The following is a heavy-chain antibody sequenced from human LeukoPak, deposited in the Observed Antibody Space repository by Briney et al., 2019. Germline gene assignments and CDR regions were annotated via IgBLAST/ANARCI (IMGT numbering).Heavy chain of an antibody. CDR3: ARPKYSGSAFDI. D-gene: IGHD5-12*01. Sequence: SETLSLTCTVSGGSISSSRYYWGWIRQPPGKGLEWIGSIYYSGSTYYNLSLKSRVTISVDTSKNQFSLKLSSVTAADTAVYYCARPKYSGSAFDIWGQGTMVTVSS. CDR1: GGSISSSRYY. CDR2: IYYSGST. V-gene: IGHV4-39*01. J-gene: IGHJ3*02.